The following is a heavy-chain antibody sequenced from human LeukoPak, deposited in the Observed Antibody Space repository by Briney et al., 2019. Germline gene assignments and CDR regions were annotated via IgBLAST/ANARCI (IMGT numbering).Heavy chain of an antibody. CDR3: AKRRFDY. J-gene: IGHJ4*02. CDR1: GFTFSSYG. Sequence: GGSLRLSCAASGFTFSSYGMHWVRQAPGKGLEWVAVISYDGSNKYYADSVRGRFTISRDNSKNTLYLQMNSLRAEDTAVYYCAKRRFDYWDQGTLVTVSS. CDR2: ISYDGSNK. V-gene: IGHV3-30*18.